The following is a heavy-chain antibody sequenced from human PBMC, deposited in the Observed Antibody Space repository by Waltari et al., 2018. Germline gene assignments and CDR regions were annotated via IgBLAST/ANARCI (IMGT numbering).Heavy chain of an antibody. V-gene: IGHV3-48*04. J-gene: IGHJ4*02. CDR3: ARDWGGSNYYIDY. Sequence: EVQLVESGGGLVQPGGSLRLSYAASGFTFRSYSMNWVRQAPGKGLYGLSNISGSLTTIYYADSVKGRFTISRDNAKNSLYLQMNSLRAEDTAVYYCARDWGGSNYYIDYWGQGALVTVSS. CDR2: ISGSLTTI. CDR1: GFTFRSYS. D-gene: IGHD1-26*01.